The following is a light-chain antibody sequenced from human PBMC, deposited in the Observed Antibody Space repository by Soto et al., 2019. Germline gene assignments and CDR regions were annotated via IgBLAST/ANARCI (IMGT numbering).Light chain of an antibody. CDR3: QQADSLPWT. J-gene: IGKJ1*01. CDR2: SAS. CDR1: QPINSY. Sequence: DIQMTQSPSSVSASVGDTVTITCRASQPINSYLAWYQLKPGKAPNLLIHSASSSQSGVPSRFGGSGSGIVFTLTIRGLQPEDFASYFCQQADSLPWTFGQGTKVEVK. V-gene: IGKV1-12*01.